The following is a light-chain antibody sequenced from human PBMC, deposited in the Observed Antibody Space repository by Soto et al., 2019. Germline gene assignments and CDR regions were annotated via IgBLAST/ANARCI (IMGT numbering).Light chain of an antibody. Sequence: DIPMTQSPPTLSASVGDRVTITCRASQSISSWLAWYQQKPGKAPKLLIYKASSLESGVPSRFSGSGSGTEFTLTISSLQPDDFATYYCQQAWTFGQGTKVDIK. J-gene: IGKJ1*01. CDR2: KAS. CDR3: QQAWT. CDR1: QSISSW. V-gene: IGKV1-5*03.